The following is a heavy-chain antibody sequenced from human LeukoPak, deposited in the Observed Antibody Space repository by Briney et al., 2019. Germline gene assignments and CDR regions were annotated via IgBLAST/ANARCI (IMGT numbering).Heavy chain of an antibody. Sequence: PSETLSLTCTVSGGSISSYYWSWIRQPPGKGLEWIGYIYYSGSTNYNPSLKSRVTISVDTSKNQFSLKLSSVTAADTAVYYCARFEGYYDSSGEFDYWGQGALVTVSS. V-gene: IGHV4-59*01. CDR1: GGSISSYY. D-gene: IGHD3-22*01. CDR2: IYYSGST. J-gene: IGHJ4*02. CDR3: ARFEGYYDSSGEFDY.